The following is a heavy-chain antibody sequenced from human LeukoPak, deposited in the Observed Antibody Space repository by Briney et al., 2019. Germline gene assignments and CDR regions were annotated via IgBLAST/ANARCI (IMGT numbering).Heavy chain of an antibody. V-gene: IGHV3-33*01. CDR1: GFTFSSYG. CDR2: IWYDGSNK. CDR3: ARDGRNYYDSSGYYFQYATFDY. J-gene: IGHJ4*02. Sequence: GGSLRLSCAASGFTFSSYGMHWVRQAPSKGLEWVAVIWYDGSNKYYADSVKGRFTISRDNSKNTLYLQMNSLRAEDTAVYYCARDGRNYYDSSGYYFQYATFDYWGQGTLVTVSS. D-gene: IGHD3-22*01.